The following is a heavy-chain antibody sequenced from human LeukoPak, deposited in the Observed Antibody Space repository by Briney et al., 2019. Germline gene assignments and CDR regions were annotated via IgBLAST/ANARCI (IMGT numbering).Heavy chain of an antibody. CDR3: ARGGGFCGGDCYGIDY. Sequence: GGSLRLSCAASGFTFSPYSMNWVRQAPGKGLEWVSFVSSRSSYINYADSVKGRFIISRDDAKNSLYLQMNSLRAEDTAVYYCARGGGFCGGDCYGIDYWGQGTLVTVSS. J-gene: IGHJ4*02. D-gene: IGHD2-21*01. V-gene: IGHV3-21*01. CDR2: VSSRSSYI. CDR1: GFTFSPYS.